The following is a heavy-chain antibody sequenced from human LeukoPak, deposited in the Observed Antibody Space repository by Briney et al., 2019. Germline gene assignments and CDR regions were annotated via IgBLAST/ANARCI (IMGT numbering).Heavy chain of an antibody. J-gene: IGHJ4*02. CDR2: ISSSSSYI. V-gene: IGHV3-21*01. CDR1: GFTFSSYS. D-gene: IGHD4-17*01. Sequence: GGSLRLSCAASGFTFSSYSMNWVRQAPGKGLEWVSSISSSSSYIYYADSVKGRFTISRDNAKNSLYLQMNSLRAEGTAVYYCARGKDYGDLSDYWGQGTLVTVSS. CDR3: ARGKDYGDLSDY.